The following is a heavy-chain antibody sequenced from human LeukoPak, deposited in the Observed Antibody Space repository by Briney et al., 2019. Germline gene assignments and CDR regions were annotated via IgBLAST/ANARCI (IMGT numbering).Heavy chain of an antibody. CDR2: INPDGSTI. V-gene: IGHV3-74*03. CDR1: AFTVSNYW. Sequence: PGGSLRLSCAGSAFTVSNYWMHWVRQVPGKGLVWVSRINPDGSTITYADPVKGRFTISRDNARNTLYLQMNSLRAEDTAIYYCSKDTFGVHDCWGQGTLVTVSS. J-gene: IGHJ4*02. CDR3: SKDTFGVHDC. D-gene: IGHD3-16*01.